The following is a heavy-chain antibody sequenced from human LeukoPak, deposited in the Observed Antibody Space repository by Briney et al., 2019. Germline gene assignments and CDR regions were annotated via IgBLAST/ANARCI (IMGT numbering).Heavy chain of an antibody. V-gene: IGHV7-4-1*02. D-gene: IGHD2-21*02. J-gene: IGHJ4*02. CDR3: ARLAYCGGDCYSGLAY. CDR2: INTNTGNP. Sequence: ASAKVSCKASGYTFTSYAMNWVRQAPGQGLEWMGWINTNTGNPTYAQGFTGRFVFSLDTSVSTAYLQISSLKAEDTAVYYCARLAYCGGDCYSGLAYWGQGTLVTVSS. CDR1: GYTFTSYA.